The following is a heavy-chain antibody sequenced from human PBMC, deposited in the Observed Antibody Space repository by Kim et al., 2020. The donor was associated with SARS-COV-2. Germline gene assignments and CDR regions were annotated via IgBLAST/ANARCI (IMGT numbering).Heavy chain of an antibody. CDR1: GFTFSDYY. CDR2: ISSSSSYT. V-gene: IGHV3-11*06. D-gene: IGHD2-2*01. CDR3: ARVCERIVVVPAAISRTYNWFDP. J-gene: IGHJ5*02. Sequence: GGSLRLSCAASGFTFSDYYMSWIRQAPGKGLEWVSYISSSSSYTNYADSVKGRFTISRDNAKNSLYLQMNSLRAEDTAVYYCARVCERIVVVPAAISRTYNWFDPWGQGTLVTVSS.